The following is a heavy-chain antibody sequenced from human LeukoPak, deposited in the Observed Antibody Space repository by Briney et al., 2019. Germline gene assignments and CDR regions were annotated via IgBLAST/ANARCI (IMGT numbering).Heavy chain of an antibody. V-gene: IGHV4-39*01. CDR1: GGSISSSSYY. CDR3: ARRPVLRYFAWYGGADY. J-gene: IGHJ4*02. D-gene: IGHD3-9*01. CDR2: IYYSGST. Sequence: SETLSLTCTVSGGSISSSSYYWGWIRQPPGKGLEWIGSIYYSGSTYYNPSLKSRVTISVDTSKNQFSLKLSSVTAADTAVYYCARRPVLRYFAWYGGADYWGQGTLVTVSS.